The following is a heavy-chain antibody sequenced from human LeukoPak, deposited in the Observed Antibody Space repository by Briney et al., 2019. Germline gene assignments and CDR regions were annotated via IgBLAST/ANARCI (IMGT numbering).Heavy chain of an antibody. Sequence: ASVKVSCKASGYTFTGYYMHWVRQAPGQGLEWMGRINPNSGGTNYAQKFQGRVTMTRDTSISTAYMELSRLRSDDTAVYYCARDPFGGPSSGQDWGQGTLVTVSS. CDR3: ARDPFGGPSSGQD. V-gene: IGHV1-2*06. D-gene: IGHD6-25*01. CDR2: INPNSGGT. J-gene: IGHJ4*02. CDR1: GYTFTGYY.